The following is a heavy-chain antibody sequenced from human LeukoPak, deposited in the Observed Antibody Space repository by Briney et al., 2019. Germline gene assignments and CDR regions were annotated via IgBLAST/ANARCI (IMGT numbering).Heavy chain of an antibody. CDR2: ISGSGGST. CDR3: AKDYSLGFDSSGYHDASDI. V-gene: IGHV3-23*01. J-gene: IGHJ3*02. CDR1: GFAFSSYS. D-gene: IGHD3-22*01. Sequence: GGSLRLSCAASGFAFSSYSMNWVRQAPGKGLEWVSAISGSGGSTYYADSVKGRFTISRDNSKNTLYLQMNSLRAEDTAVYYCAKDYSLGFDSSGYHDASDIWGQGTMVTVSS.